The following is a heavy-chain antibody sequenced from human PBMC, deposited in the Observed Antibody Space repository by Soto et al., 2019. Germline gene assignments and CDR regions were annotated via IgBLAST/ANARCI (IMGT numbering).Heavy chain of an antibody. CDR3: ARTEVVTAIQAYYGMDV. CDR1: GGTFSSYA. D-gene: IGHD2-21*02. V-gene: IGHV1-69*06. CDR2: IIPIFGTA. J-gene: IGHJ6*02. Sequence: QVQLVQSGAEVKKPGSSVKVSCKASGGTFSSYAISWVRQAPGQGLEWMGGIIPIFGTANYAQKFQGRVTITADKPTSTAYMELSSLRSEDTAVYYCARTEVVTAIQAYYGMDVWGQGTTVTVSS.